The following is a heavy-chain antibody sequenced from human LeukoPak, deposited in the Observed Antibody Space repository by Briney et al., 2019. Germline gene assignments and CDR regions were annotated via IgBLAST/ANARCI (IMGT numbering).Heavy chain of an antibody. Sequence: SVKVSCKASGYTFTSYGISWVRQAPGQGLEWMGRIIPILGIANYAQKFQGRVTITADKSTSTAYMELSSLRSEDTAVYHCARGSGYYDSSGYYYLDYWGQGTLVTVSS. CDR1: GYTFTSYG. V-gene: IGHV1-69*04. D-gene: IGHD3-22*01. CDR2: IIPILGIA. CDR3: ARGSGYYDSSGYYYLDY. J-gene: IGHJ4*02.